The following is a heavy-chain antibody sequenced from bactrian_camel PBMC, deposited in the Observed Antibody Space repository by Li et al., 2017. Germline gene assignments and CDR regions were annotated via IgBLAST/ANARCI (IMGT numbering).Heavy chain of an antibody. CDR3: AARFGGPVYCRSGLLEDEYDY. CDR1: GYTYSRYC. V-gene: IGHV3S40*01. J-gene: IGHJ4*01. Sequence: VQLVESGGGSVQAGGSLRLACAASGYTYSRYCMGWFRQAPGKEREEVARISPGGGVTAYAGAVKGRFTISHDNAKNTVYLQMNSLKPEDSAMYYCAARFGGPVYCRSGLLEDEYDYWGKGTQVTVS. D-gene: IGHD3*01. CDR2: ISPGGGVT.